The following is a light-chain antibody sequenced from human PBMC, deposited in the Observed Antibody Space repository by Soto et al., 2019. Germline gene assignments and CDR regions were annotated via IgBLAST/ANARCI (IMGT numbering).Light chain of an antibody. V-gene: IGLV1-40*01. CDR1: SSNIGADYD. CDR3: QSFDSSLSAVV. CDR2: GNS. Sequence: QSVLTQPPSMSGAPGQRVTISCTRSSSNIGADYDVHWYQQLPGTAPKLLIYGNSNRPSGVPDRFSGSKSGTSASLAITGLQAEDESDYYCQSFDSSLSAVVFGGGTKLTVL. J-gene: IGLJ3*02.